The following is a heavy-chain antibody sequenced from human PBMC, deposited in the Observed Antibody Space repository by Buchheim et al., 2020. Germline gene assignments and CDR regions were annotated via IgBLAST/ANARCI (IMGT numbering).Heavy chain of an antibody. CDR1: GFTFSSYW. J-gene: IGHJ4*02. Sequence: EVQLVESGGGLVQPGGSLRLSCAASGFTFSSYWMSWVRQAPGKGLEWAANIKQDGSETYYVDSVKGRFTISRDNAKNSLYLQMNSLRAEDTAVYYCARVSDILTGYYHFDYWGQGTL. V-gene: IGHV3-7*01. CDR2: IKQDGSET. CDR3: ARVSDILTGYYHFDY. D-gene: IGHD3-9*01.